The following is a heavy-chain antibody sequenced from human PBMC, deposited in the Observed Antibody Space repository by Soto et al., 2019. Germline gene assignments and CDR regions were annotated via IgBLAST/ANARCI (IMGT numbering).Heavy chain of an antibody. D-gene: IGHD3-10*01. CDR2: TNPNSGNI. CDR1: GNTFTSYD. J-gene: IGHJ4*02. Sequence: ASVKVSCKASGNTFTSYDINWVRQATGHGLEWMGWTNPNSGNIGYAQKFQGRVTMTRDTAIRTAYMEVSRLRSDDTAVYYCARGRASGSYYLLDYWGQGTLVTVSS. V-gene: IGHV1-8*01. CDR3: ARGRASGSYYLLDY.